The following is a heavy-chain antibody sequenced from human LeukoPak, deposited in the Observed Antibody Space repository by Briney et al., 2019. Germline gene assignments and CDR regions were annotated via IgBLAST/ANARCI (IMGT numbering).Heavy chain of an antibody. D-gene: IGHD2-2*02. CDR2: IIPIFGTA. CDR1: GGTFSSYA. CDR3: ARGCSSTSCYTAPLYNWFDP. V-gene: IGHV1-69*13. Sequence: SVKVSCKASGGTFSSYAVSWVRQAPGQGLEWMGGIIPIFGTANYARKFQGRVTITADESTSTAYMELSSLRSEDTAVYYCARGCSSTSCYTAPLYNWFDPWGQGTLVTVSS. J-gene: IGHJ5*02.